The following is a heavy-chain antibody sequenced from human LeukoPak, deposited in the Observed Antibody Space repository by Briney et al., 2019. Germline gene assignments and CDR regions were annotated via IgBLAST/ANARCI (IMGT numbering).Heavy chain of an antibody. J-gene: IGHJ5*02. CDR3: AREDGYCSSTSCDGNWFDP. V-gene: IGHV3-23*01. Sequence: SGGSLRLSCAASGFTFSSYAMSWVRQAPGKGLEWVSAISGSGGSTYYADSVRGRFTISRDNAKNSLYLQMNSLRAEDTAVYYCAREDGYCSSTSCDGNWFDPWGQGTLVTVSS. CDR2: ISGSGGST. CDR1: GFTFSSYA. D-gene: IGHD2-2*01.